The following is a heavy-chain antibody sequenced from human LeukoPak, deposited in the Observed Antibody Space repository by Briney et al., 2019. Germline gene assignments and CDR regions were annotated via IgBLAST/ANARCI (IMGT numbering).Heavy chain of an antibody. CDR1: GFTFSSYE. V-gene: IGHV3-48*03. CDR3: AITGGGSSNWFDP. Sequence: QPGGSLRLSCAASGFTFSSYEMNWVRQAPGKGLEWVSYISSSGSTIYYADSVKGRFTISRDNAKNSLYLQMNSLRAEDTAVYYCAITGGGSSNWFDPWGQGTLVTVSS. CDR2: ISSSGSTI. J-gene: IGHJ5*02. D-gene: IGHD2-15*01.